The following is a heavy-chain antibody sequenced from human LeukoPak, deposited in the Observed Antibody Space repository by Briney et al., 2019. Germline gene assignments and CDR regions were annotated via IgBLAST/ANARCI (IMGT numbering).Heavy chain of an antibody. V-gene: IGHV3-21*01. CDR3: ARRGAAAGSFDY. J-gene: IGHJ4*02. Sequence: GGSLRLSCAASGFTFNSYSMNWVRQAPGKGLEWVSSISSSSSYIYYADSVKGRFTISRDNAKNSLYLQMNSLRAEDTAVYYCARRGAAAGSFDYWAREPWSPSPQ. CDR1: GFTFNSYS. CDR2: ISSSSSYI. D-gene: IGHD6-13*01.